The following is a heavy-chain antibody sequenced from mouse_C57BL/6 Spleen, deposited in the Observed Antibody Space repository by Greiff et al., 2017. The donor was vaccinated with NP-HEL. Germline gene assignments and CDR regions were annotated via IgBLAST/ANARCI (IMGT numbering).Heavy chain of an antibody. CDR3: ARRGMTTVTGVYYAMDY. V-gene: IGHV5-17*01. CDR2: ISSGSSTI. CDR1: GFTFSDYG. Sequence: EVMLVESGGGLVKPGGSLKLSCAASGFTFSDYGMHWVRQAPEKGLEWVAYISSGSSTIYYADTVKGRFTISRDNAKNTLFLQMTSLRSEDTAMYYCARRGMTTVTGVYYAMDYWGQGTSVTVSS. D-gene: IGHD1-1*01. J-gene: IGHJ4*01.